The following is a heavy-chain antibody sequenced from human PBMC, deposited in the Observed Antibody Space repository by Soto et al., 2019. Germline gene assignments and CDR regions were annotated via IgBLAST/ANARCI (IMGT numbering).Heavy chain of an antibody. V-gene: IGHV1-8*01. CDR1: GYSFKSYD. J-gene: IGHJ6*04. Sequence: SVKVSCKASGYSFKSYDISWLRQATGQGLEWMGWMNPNSGNTGYAQKFQGRVTMTRNTSISTAYMELSSLRSEDTAVYYCARGIAAGMDVWGKGTTVTVSS. D-gene: IGHD6-6*01. CDR2: MNPNSGNT. CDR3: ARGIAAGMDV.